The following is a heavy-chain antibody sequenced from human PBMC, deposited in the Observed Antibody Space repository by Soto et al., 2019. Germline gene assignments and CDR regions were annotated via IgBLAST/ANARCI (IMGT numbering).Heavy chain of an antibody. CDR2: INDTEST. D-gene: IGHD3-10*01. CDR1: GGSISSGNYH. CDR3: ARYGGYYGTGSWTRSSYVMDF. V-gene: IGHV4-31*03. Sequence: SETLSLTCTGSGGSISSGNYHWSWIPQHKGKGLEWLGYINDTESTYYVPSFKSRVTISSDTSKNQFSLRLSSVTAADTAVYYCARYGGYYGTGSWTRSSYVMDFWGRGTTVTFPS. J-gene: IGHJ6*02.